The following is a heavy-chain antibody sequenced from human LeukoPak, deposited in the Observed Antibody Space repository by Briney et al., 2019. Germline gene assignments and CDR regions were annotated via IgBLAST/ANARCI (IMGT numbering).Heavy chain of an antibody. CDR3: AREEGGYSYGNWFDP. CDR2: ISSSGSTI. V-gene: IGHV3-48*04. D-gene: IGHD5-18*01. CDR1: GFTFSTYG. J-gene: IGHJ5*02. Sequence: GGSLRLSCAASGFTFSTYGMNWVRQAPGKGLEWVSYISSSGSTIYYADSVKGRFTISRDNAKNSLYLQMNSLRAEDTAVYYCAREEGGYSYGNWFDPWGQGTLVTVSS.